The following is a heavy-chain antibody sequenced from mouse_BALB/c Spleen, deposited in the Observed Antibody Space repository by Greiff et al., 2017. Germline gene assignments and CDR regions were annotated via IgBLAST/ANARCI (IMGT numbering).Heavy chain of an antibody. CDR1: GYSITSGYY. V-gene: IGHV3-6*02. CDR3: ARGGYYYGSSYPMDY. CDR2: ISYDGSN. Sequence: EVQRVESGPGLVKPSQSLSLTCSVTGYSITSGYYWNWIRQFPGNKLEWMGYISYDGSNNYNPSLKNRISITRDTSKNQFFLKLNSVTTEDTATYYCARGGYYYGSSYPMDYWGQGTSVTVSS. J-gene: IGHJ4*01. D-gene: IGHD1-1*01.